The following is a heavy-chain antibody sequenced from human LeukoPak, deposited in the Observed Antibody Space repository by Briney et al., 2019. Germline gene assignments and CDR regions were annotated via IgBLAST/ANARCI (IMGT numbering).Heavy chain of an antibody. D-gene: IGHD3-22*01. CDR3: ATGDVDSPMNFYY. J-gene: IGHJ4*02. CDR1: GFIFEEPT. V-gene: IGHV3-43*01. CDR2: INWDGGTT. Sequence: GGSLRLSCAASGFIFEEPTMHWVRQAPGKGLEWVSLINWDGGTTSYGGSVKGRFTVSRDNSKNSLYLQMDSLRPEDTALYYCATGDVDSPMNFYYWGQGTLVTVSS.